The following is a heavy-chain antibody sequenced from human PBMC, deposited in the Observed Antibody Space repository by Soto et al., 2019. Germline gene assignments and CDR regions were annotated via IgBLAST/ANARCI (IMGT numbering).Heavy chain of an antibody. V-gene: IGHV1-2*04. D-gene: IGHD6-13*01. CDR2: ISPNSGGT. CDR1: GYTFTGYY. CDR3: ARNHGTGSSWYRVNYYGMDV. Sequence: GASVKVSCKASGYTFTGYYMHWVRQAPGQGLEWLGWISPNSGGTNYAQKFQGWVTMTRDTSISTAYMELSRLRSDDTAVYYCARNHGTGSSWYRVNYYGMDVWGQGTTVTVSS. J-gene: IGHJ6*02.